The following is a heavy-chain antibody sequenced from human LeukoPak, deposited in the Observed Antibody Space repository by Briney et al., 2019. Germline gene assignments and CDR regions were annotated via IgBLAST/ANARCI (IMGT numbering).Heavy chain of an antibody. V-gene: IGHV4-34*01. CDR2: INHSGST. CDR3: ESQHCTSTTCYAYFDY. Sequence: SETLSLTCGVYGGSFRSYYWNWIRQPPGKGLEWIGEINHSGSTNYNPSPKSRVTMSVDTSKKQFSLKLSSVTAADTAVYYCESQHCTSTTCYAYFDYWGQGTLVTVSS. D-gene: IGHD2-2*01. CDR1: GGSFRSYY. J-gene: IGHJ4*02.